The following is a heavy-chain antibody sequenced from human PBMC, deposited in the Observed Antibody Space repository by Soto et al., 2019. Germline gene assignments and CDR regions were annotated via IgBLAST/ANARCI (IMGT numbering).Heavy chain of an antibody. CDR1: GFTFGEYA. CDR3: TRRQYLDY. J-gene: IGHJ4*02. Sequence: GSLRLSCTASGFTFGEYAMSWFRQAPGKGLEWVGYIRSKSFGGTTEYAASVKGRFTISRDDSKSIAYLQMDSLETEDTAVYYCTRRQYLDYWGQGILVTAPQ. V-gene: IGHV3-49*03. CDR2: IRSKSFGGTT.